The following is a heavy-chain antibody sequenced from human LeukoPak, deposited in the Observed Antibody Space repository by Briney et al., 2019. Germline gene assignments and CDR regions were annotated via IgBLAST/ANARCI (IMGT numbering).Heavy chain of an antibody. CDR2: ISSGGTYE. CDR3: ARDSTYYYDSGSSGPHYFDN. J-gene: IGHJ4*02. CDR1: GLTFSNYA. D-gene: IGHD3-10*01. V-gene: IGHV3-30*15. Sequence: GGSLRLSCAASGLTFSNYAMHWVRQAPGKGLEWVSLISSGGTYEYYADSVKGRFTISRDNSKNTLYLQLSSLRAEDTAVYYCARDSTYYYDSGSSGPHYFDNWGQGTLVTVSS.